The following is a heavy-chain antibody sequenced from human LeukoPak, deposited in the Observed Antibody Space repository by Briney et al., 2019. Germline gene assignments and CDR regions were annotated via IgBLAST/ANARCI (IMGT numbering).Heavy chain of an antibody. CDR3: AKSPGYSSSWYDY. CDR2: ISTTGGTT. Sequence: GGSLRLSCAASGLTFSSYGMSWVRQAPGRGLEWVSAISTTGGTTYYADSVRGRFTISRDDSKNTLYLQMNSLRAEDTAVYYCAKSPGYSSSWYDYWGQGTLVTVSS. V-gene: IGHV3-23*01. D-gene: IGHD6-13*01. J-gene: IGHJ4*02. CDR1: GLTFSSYG.